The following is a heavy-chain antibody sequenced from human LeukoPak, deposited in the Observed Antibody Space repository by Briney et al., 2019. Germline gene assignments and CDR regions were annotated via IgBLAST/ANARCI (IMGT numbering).Heavy chain of an antibody. Sequence: GSLRLSCAASGFTFSSYAMHWVRPAPGKGLEWVAVISYDGSNKYYADSVKGRFTISRDNSKNTLYLQMNSLRAEDTAVYYCARGPLLDSSGYPIDYWGQGTLVTVSS. CDR3: ARGPLLDSSGYPIDY. V-gene: IGHV3-30-3*01. D-gene: IGHD3-22*01. CDR2: ISYDGSNK. J-gene: IGHJ4*02. CDR1: GFTFSSYA.